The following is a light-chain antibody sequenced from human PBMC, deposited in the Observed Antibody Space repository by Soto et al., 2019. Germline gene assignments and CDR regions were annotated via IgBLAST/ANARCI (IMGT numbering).Light chain of an antibody. CDR1: NIGSKN. CDR3: QVWDSSTYV. J-gene: IGLJ1*01. V-gene: IGLV3-9*01. CDR2: RDS. Sequence: SYELTQPLSVSVALGQTARITCGGNNIGSKNVHWYQQKPGQAPVLVIYRDSNPPSGIPERFSGSNSGNTATLTISRAQAGDAADYYCQVWDSSTYVFGTGTKLTVL.